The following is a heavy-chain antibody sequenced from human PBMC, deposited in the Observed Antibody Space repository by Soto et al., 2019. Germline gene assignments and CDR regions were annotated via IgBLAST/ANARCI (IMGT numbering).Heavy chain of an antibody. D-gene: IGHD6-6*01. J-gene: IGHJ2*01. Sequence: QVQLQESGPGLVKPSETLSLTCTVSGGSISSYYWSWIRQPPGKGLEWIGYIYYSGSTNYNPSLKSRVTISVDTSKNQFSLKLSSVTAADTAVYYCARGRDIAARPAAAPNWYFDLWGRGTLVTVSS. CDR2: IYYSGST. V-gene: IGHV4-59*01. CDR3: ARGRDIAARPAAAPNWYFDL. CDR1: GGSISSYY.